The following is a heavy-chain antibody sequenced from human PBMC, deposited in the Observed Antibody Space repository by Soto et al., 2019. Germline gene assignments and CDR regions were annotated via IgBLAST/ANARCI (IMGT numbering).Heavy chain of an antibody. CDR2: ISSSSSYI. Sequence: LRLSCAASGFTFSSYSMNWVRQAPGKGLEWVSSISSSSSYIYYADSVKGRFTISRDNAKNSLYLQMNSLRAEDTAVYYCASPPARDAFDIWGQGTMVTVSS. V-gene: IGHV3-21*01. J-gene: IGHJ3*02. CDR3: ASPPARDAFDI. CDR1: GFTFSSYS.